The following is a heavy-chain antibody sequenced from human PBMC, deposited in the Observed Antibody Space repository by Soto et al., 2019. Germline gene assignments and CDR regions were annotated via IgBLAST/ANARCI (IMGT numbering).Heavy chain of an antibody. V-gene: IGHV4-30-4*01. D-gene: IGHD5-12*01. CDR1: GGSISNADYY. CDR3: ARAIVVTVGGMDV. Sequence: QVQLQESGPGLVKPSQTLSLTCTVSGGSISNADYYWSWVRQPPGKGLEWVGYIYYSGSSFFNPSLKSRVTMSKHTSKNQFSLGLTSVTAADTAVYYCARAIVVTVGGMDVWGRGTTVTVSS. CDR2: IYYSGSS. J-gene: IGHJ6*02.